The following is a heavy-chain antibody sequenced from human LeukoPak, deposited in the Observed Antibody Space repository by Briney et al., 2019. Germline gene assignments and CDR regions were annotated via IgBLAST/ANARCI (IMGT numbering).Heavy chain of an antibody. D-gene: IGHD2-8*01. CDR3: ARGRMAFKGFDP. Sequence: ASVKVSCKASGYTFTGYYMHWVRQATGQGLEWMGWMNPNSGNTGYAQKFQGRVTMTRNTSISTAYMELSSLRSEDTAVYYCARGRMAFKGFDPWGQGTLVTVSS. CDR2: MNPNSGNT. CDR1: GYTFTGYY. V-gene: IGHV1-8*02. J-gene: IGHJ5*02.